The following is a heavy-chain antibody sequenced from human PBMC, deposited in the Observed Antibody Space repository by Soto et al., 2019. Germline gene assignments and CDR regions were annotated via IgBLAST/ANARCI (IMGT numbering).Heavy chain of an antibody. CDR1: GYSFSSYG. Sequence: QVQLVQSGPEVKKPGASVKVSCKASGYSFSSYGITWVRQAPGQGLEWMGWISPSTGETNYAQKFQGRVTVTTDRETTTAYLELSSLRPNDTAGYYCARDWYPRFDPWGRGTLVTVSS. V-gene: IGHV1-18*01. D-gene: IGHD6-13*01. CDR2: ISPSTGET. CDR3: ARDWYPRFDP. J-gene: IGHJ5*01.